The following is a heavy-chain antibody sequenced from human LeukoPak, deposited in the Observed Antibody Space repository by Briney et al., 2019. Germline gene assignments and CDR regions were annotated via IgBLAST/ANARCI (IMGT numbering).Heavy chain of an antibody. CDR2: IKQDGSEK. CDR1: GFTPSSYW. Sequence: GGSLRLSCAASGFTPSSYWMSWVRPAPGKGLEWVANIKQDGSEKYYVDSVKGRFTISRDNAKNSLYLQMNSLRAEDTAVYYGARASDSSGTHNDSWGRGTLDTVSS. D-gene: IGHD3-22*01. V-gene: IGHV3-7*01. J-gene: IGHJ4*02. CDR3: ARASDSSGTHNDS.